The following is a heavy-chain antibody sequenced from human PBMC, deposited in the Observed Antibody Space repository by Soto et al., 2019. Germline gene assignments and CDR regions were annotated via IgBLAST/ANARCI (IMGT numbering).Heavy chain of an antibody. CDR3: ARGSDFIYSYGMDV. CDR2: IFYTGST. D-gene: IGHD5-12*01. J-gene: IGHJ6*02. V-gene: IGHV4-59*01. CDR1: GGSISSDF. Sequence: QVQLQESGPGLVKPSETLSLTCTVSGGSISSDFWSWIRQPPGKGLEWIGYIFYTGSTNYNPSLKXXVXXSVDTSKNQFSLEVRSVIAADTAVYYCARGSDFIYSYGMDVWGQGTTVTVSS.